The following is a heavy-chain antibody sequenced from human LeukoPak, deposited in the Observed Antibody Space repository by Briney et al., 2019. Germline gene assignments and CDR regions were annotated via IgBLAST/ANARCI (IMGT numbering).Heavy chain of an antibody. V-gene: IGHV3-30*02. D-gene: IGHD4-23*01. CDR2: IRYDGSNK. Sequence: GGSLRLSCTASGFTFSSYGMHWVRQAPGKGLEWVAFIRYDGSNKYYADSVKGRFTISRDNSKNTLYLQMNSLRAEDTAVYYCAKAPLDYGGKSNYYYYYMDVWGKGTTVTVSS. CDR1: GFTFSSYG. J-gene: IGHJ6*03. CDR3: AKAPLDYGGKSNYYYYYMDV.